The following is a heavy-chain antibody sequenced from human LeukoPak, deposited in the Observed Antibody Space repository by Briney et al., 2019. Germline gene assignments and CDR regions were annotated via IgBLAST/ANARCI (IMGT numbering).Heavy chain of an antibody. J-gene: IGHJ4*02. CDR3: AREGRYSGYDGSAGDY. CDR1: GYTFTSYA. V-gene: IGHV1-3*01. Sequence: GASVKVSCKASGYTFTSYAMHWVRQAPGQRLEWMGWINAGNGNTKYSQKFRGRVTITRDTSASTAYMELSSLRSEGTAVYYCAREGRYSGYDGSAGDYWGQGTLVTVSS. D-gene: IGHD5-12*01. CDR2: INAGNGNT.